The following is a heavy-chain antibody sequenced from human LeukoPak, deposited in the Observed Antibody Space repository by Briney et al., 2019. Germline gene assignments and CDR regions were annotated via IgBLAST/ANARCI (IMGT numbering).Heavy chain of an antibody. Sequence: GGSLRLSCAASGFTFSSYDMHWVRQAPGKGLEWVSAIGTAGDTYYPGSVKGRFTISRENAKNSLYLQMNSLRAGDTAVYYCARDNGLYAFDIWGQGTMVTVSS. CDR3: ARDNGLYAFDI. CDR1: GFTFSSYD. J-gene: IGHJ3*02. V-gene: IGHV3-13*01. CDR2: IGTAGDT.